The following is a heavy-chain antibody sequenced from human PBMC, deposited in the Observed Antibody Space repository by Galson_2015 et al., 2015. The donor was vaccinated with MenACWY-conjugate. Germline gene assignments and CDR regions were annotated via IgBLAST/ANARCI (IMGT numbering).Heavy chain of an antibody. J-gene: IGHJ4*02. V-gene: IGHV1-69*13. CDR3: ASEYCSGGSCYSRAIDY. CDR1: GGTFSSYA. CDR2: IIPIFGTA. Sequence: SVKVSCKASGGTFSSYAISWVRQAPGQGLEWMGGIIPIFGTANYAQKFQGRVTITADESTSTAYMELSSLRSEDTAVYYCASEYCSGGSCYSRAIDYWGQGTLVTVSS. D-gene: IGHD2-15*01.